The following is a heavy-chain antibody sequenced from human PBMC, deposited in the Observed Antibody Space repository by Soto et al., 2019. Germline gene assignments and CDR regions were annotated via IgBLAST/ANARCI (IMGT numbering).Heavy chain of an antibody. CDR2: ISWNSGSI. Sequence: SLRLSCAASGFTFDDYAMHWFRQAPGKGLEWVSGISWNSGSIGYADSVKGRFTISRDNAKNSLYLQMNSLRAEDTALYYCAKDMAIRPPYYGMDVWGQGTTVTVYS. D-gene: IGHD3-16*01. CDR3: AKDMAIRPPYYGMDV. V-gene: IGHV3-9*01. CDR1: GFTFDDYA. J-gene: IGHJ6*02.